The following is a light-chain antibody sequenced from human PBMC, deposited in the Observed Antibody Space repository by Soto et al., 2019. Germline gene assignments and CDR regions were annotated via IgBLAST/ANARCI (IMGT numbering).Light chain of an antibody. V-gene: IGKV1-5*01. J-gene: IGKJ1*01. CDR2: DAS. Sequence: DIQLTQSPSVLSASVGGRVTITCRASQSISSWLAWYQQKPGKAPKLLIYDASSLESGVPSRFSGSGSGTEFTLTISSLQPDDFATYYCQHYNSYSEALGQGTKVDI. CDR1: QSISSW. CDR3: QHYNSYSEA.